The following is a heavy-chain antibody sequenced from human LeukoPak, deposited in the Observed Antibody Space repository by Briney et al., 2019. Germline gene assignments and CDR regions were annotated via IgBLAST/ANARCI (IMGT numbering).Heavy chain of an antibody. J-gene: IGHJ4*02. CDR3: TRIFYYGTRGYYPDF. V-gene: IGHV3-23*01. CDR2: ISDSGGKT. D-gene: IGHD3-22*01. CDR1: GFTFSNYG. Sequence: SGGSLRLSCAASGFTFSNYGMNWVRQAPGKGLEWVSVISDSGGKTHYADSVKGRFTISRDNSKNTLYLQMNSLRLEDTAVYYCTRIFYYGTRGYYPDFWGQGTLVTVSS.